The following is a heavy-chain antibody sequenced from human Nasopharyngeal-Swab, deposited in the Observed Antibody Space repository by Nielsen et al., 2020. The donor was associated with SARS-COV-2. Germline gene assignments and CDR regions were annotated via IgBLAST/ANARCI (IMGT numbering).Heavy chain of an antibody. CDR2: ISYDGSNK. J-gene: IGHJ4*02. CDR1: PFSFSTFC. D-gene: IGHD1-26*01. Sequence: GRSLSLSFPPSPFSFSTFCMHWVRQAPGKGLEWVAVISYDGSNKYYADSVKGRFTISRDNSKNTLYLQMNSMRAEDTSVYYCAKLPLPQSYSGSYHDYWGQGTLVTVSS. V-gene: IGHV3-30*18. CDR3: AKLPLPQSYSGSYHDY.